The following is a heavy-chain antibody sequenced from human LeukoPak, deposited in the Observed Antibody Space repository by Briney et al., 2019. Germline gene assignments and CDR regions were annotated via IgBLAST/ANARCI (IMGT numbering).Heavy chain of an antibody. CDR3: ARGGGFCGGDCYGIDY. CDR1: RFTFSPYT. D-gene: IGHD2-21*01. J-gene: IGHJ4*02. CDR2: ISSSSTYI. Sequence: GGPLRLSCAASRFTFSPYTMNWVRQAPGKGLDWVSSISSSSTYIYYADSVKGRFTISRDNAKNSLYLQMNSLRAEDTAVYYCARGGGFCGGDCYGIDYWGQGTLVTVSS. V-gene: IGHV3-21*01.